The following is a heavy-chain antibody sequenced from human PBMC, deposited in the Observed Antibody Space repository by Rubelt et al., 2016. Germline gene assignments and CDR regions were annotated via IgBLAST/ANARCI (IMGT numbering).Heavy chain of an antibody. CDR2: INAGNGNT. D-gene: IGHD2-8*01. J-gene: IGHJ4*02. Sequence: QVQLVQSGAEVKKPGASVKVSCKAPGYTFTSYAMHWVRQAPGQRLAWMGWINAGNGNTKYSQKFQGRVTITRDTSASTAYMELSSRRSEDTAVYYCARAQRIRLLMVYAPTFDYWGQGTLVTVSS. CDR3: ARAQRIRLLMVYAPTFDY. V-gene: IGHV1-3*01. CDR1: GYTFTSYA.